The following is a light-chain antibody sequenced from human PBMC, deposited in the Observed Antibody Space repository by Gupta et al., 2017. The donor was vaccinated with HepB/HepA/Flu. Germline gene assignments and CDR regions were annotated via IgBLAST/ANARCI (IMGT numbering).Light chain of an antibody. CDR2: RTN. CDR1: SGSVSSSNY. J-gene: IGLJ3*02. Sequence: QTVVTQEPSFSVSPGGTVTLTCGLSSGSVSSSNYPSWYQQTPGQAPRTLIYRTNTRSSGVPDRFSGSILGNNAALTITGAQADDESDYYCVLYVGSGIWVFGGGTKLTVL. CDR3: VLYVGSGIWV. V-gene: IGLV8-61*01.